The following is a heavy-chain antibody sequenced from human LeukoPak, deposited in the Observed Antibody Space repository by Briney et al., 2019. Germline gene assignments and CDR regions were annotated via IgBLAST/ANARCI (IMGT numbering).Heavy chain of an antibody. D-gene: IGHD3-22*01. J-gene: IGHJ4*02. Sequence: SETLSLTCAVYGGSFSGYYWSWIRQPPGKGLEGMGEINHRGSTNYNPSLTSRVTISVDTSNNQFSLKLSSVTAADTAVYYCARVVSSGYFPFDYWGQGTLVTVSS. CDR2: INHRGST. V-gene: IGHV4-34*01. CDR3: ARVVSSGYFPFDY. CDR1: GGSFSGYY.